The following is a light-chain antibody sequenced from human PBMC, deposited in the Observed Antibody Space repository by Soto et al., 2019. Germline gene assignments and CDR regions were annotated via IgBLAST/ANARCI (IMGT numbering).Light chain of an antibody. CDR3: QQRSNWPLLT. J-gene: IGKJ4*01. CDR1: QSVSNS. V-gene: IGKV3-11*01. CDR2: DAS. Sequence: EIVLTQSPATLSLSPGERATLSCRASQSVSNSLAWYQQKPGQAPMLLIYDASNRATGIPARFSGSGSVTDFTLTISSLEPEDFAVYYCQQRSNWPLLTFGGGTKVEIK.